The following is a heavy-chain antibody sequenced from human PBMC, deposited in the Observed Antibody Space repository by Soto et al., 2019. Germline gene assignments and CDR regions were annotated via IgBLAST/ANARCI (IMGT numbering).Heavy chain of an antibody. CDR1: GFTFSSFA. D-gene: IGHD2-8*01. V-gene: IGHV3-23*01. CDR3: AKTRGAMIYAISVYGMDV. Sequence: EVQLLESGGGLVQPGGSLRLSCAASGFTFSSFALNWVRQAPGEGLEWVSIIRGSADSTFYADSVKGRFTISRDNSKNMLYLQINSLRAEDTAVYYCAKTRGAMIYAISVYGMDVWGQGTTVTVSS. CDR2: IRGSADST. J-gene: IGHJ6*02.